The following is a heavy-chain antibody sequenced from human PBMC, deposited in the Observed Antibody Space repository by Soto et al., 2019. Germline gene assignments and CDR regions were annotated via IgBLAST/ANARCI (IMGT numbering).Heavy chain of an antibody. Sequence: VQLVESGGGLVQPGGSLRLSCAASGFTFSSYSMNWVRQAPGKGLEWVSYISSSSSTIYYADSVKGRFTISRDNANHSLYLQMNSLRDEDTAVYYCAVVPAVTTSYYYYYGVDVWGQGTTVTVSS. CDR3: AVVPAVTTSYYYYYGVDV. D-gene: IGHD2-2*01. J-gene: IGHJ6*02. CDR2: ISSSSSTI. CDR1: GFTFSSYS. V-gene: IGHV3-48*02.